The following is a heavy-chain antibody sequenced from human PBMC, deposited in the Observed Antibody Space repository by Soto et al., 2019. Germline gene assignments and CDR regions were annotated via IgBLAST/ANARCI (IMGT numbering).Heavy chain of an antibody. CDR1: GYTFTSYA. CDR3: ERSGSGSYYMG. CDR2: INAGNGNT. Sequence: QVQLVQSGAEVKKPGASVKVSCKASGYTFTSYAMHWVRQAPGQRLEWMGWINAGNGNTKYSQKFQGRVTITRDTSASTAYMELSSLRSEDTAVYYCERSGSGSYYMGWGQGTLVTVSS. D-gene: IGHD3-10*01. J-gene: IGHJ4*02. V-gene: IGHV1-3*01.